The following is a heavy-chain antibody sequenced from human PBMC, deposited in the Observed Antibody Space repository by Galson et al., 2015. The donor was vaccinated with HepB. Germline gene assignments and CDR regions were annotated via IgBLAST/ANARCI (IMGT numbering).Heavy chain of an antibody. Sequence: SLRLSCAASGFTFTSYGMTWVRQAPGKGLEWVSAITSGGGTTYYADSVKGRFTFSRDNSKKTLYLQMNSLRGEDTAVYYCGAVTTSYYYYMDVWGKGTTVTVSS. V-gene: IGHV3-23*01. CDR3: GAVTTSYYYYMDV. D-gene: IGHD4-17*01. CDR1: GFTFTSYG. CDR2: ITSGGGTT. J-gene: IGHJ6*03.